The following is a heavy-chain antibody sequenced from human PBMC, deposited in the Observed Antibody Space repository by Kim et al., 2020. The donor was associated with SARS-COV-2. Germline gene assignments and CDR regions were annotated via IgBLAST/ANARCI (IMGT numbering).Heavy chain of an antibody. D-gene: IGHD4-17*01. V-gene: IGHV4-39*01. J-gene: IGHJ3*02. CDR3: ARRPDYGGNRRRPGPFDI. CDR2: IYYSGST. Sequence: SETLSLTCTVSGGSISSSNYYWGWIRQPPGKGLEWIGSIYYSGSTYYNPSLKSRVTISVDTSKNQFSLKLSSVTAADTAVYYCARRPDYGGNRRRPGPFDIWGQGTMVTVSS. CDR1: GGSISSSNYY.